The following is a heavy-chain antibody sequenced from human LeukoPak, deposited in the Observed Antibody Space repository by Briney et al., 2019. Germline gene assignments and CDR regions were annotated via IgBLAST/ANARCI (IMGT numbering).Heavy chain of an antibody. V-gene: IGHV3-21*01. CDR1: GFTFSSYN. CDR2: ISSSGSYI. CDR3: ARGEQCQGY. D-gene: IGHD2-2*01. J-gene: IGHJ4*02. Sequence: GGSLTLSCAASGFTFSSYNMNWVRQAPGKGLEWVSSISSSGSYIYYADSVRGRFTISRDNAKNSLYLQMNNLRADDTAVYYCARGEQCQGYWGQGTLVTVSS.